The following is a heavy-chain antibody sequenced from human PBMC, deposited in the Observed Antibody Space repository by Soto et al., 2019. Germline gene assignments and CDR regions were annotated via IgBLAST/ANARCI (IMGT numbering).Heavy chain of an antibody. CDR2: ISSSGSTI. J-gene: IGHJ2*01. CDR1: GFTFSDYY. CDR3: ASLDPRKCSSGWDCGYFDL. Sequence: QVQLVESGGGLVKPGGSLRLSCAASGFTFSDYYMSWIRQAPGKGLEWVSYISSSGSTIYYADSVKGRFTISRDNAKNSLYLQMNSLRAEDTAVYYCASLDPRKCSSGWDCGYFDLWGRGTLVTVSS. V-gene: IGHV3-11*01. D-gene: IGHD6-19*01.